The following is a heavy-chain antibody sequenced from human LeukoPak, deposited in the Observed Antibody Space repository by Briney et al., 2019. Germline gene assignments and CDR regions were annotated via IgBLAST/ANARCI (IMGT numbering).Heavy chain of an antibody. CDR1: GYTFTSYG. Sequence: ASVKVSCKASGYTFTSYGISWVRQAPGQGLEWMGWMNPNSGNTGYAQKFQGRVTMTRNTSISTAYMELSSLRSEDTAVYYCARGSNYYDSSGYWRDWGQGTLVTVSS. J-gene: IGHJ4*02. V-gene: IGHV1-8*02. D-gene: IGHD3-22*01. CDR2: MNPNSGNT. CDR3: ARGSNYYDSSGYWRD.